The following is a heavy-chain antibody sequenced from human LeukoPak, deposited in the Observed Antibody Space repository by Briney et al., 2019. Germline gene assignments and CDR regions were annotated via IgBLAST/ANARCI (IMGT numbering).Heavy chain of an antibody. V-gene: IGHV1-3*04. D-gene: IGHD1-14*01. CDR1: GYTFTSYT. Sequence: ASVKVSCTASGYTFTSYTVHWVRQAPGQRLDWMGWINTGNGNTKYSQKFQGRVTFTRDTSADTAYMEVSSLTSEDTAVYYCARDWVTTAGGDYFDYWGQGTLVTVSS. CDR2: INTGNGNT. J-gene: IGHJ4*02. CDR3: ARDWVTTAGGDYFDY.